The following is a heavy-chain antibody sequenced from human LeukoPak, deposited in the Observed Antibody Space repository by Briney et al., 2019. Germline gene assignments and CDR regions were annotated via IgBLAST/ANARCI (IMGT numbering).Heavy chain of an antibody. D-gene: IGHD4-17*01. J-gene: IGHJ4*02. CDR2: IYYSGST. Sequence: WVRQPPGKGLEWIGYIYYSGSTYYNPSLQSRVIISVDTSKNQFSLKLTSVTAADTAVYYCARALYSMTTVTTEYWFDYWGQGTLVTVSS. V-gene: IGHV4-30-4*08. CDR3: ARALYSMTTVTTEYWFDY.